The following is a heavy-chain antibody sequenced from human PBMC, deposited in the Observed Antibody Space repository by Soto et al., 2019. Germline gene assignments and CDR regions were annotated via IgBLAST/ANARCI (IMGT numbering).Heavy chain of an antibody. Sequence: GGSLRLSCAASGFTFSSYAMSWVRQAPGKGLEWVSAISGSGGSTYYADSVKGRFTISRDNSKNTLYLQMNSLRAEDTAVYYCAKGLLLWFDSLIAFDIWGQGTMVTVSS. CDR2: ISGSGGST. D-gene: IGHD3-10*01. V-gene: IGHV3-23*01. J-gene: IGHJ3*02. CDR3: AKGLLLWFDSLIAFDI. CDR1: GFTFSSYA.